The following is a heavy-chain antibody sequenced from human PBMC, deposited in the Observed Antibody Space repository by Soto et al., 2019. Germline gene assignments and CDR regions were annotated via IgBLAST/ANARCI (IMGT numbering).Heavy chain of an antibody. D-gene: IGHD3-16*01. CDR2: ISYDGSNK. Sequence: QVQLVESGGGVVQPGRSLRLSCAASGFTFSSYAMHWVRQAPGKGLEWVAVISYDGSNKYYADSVKGRFTISRDNSKNTLYLQMNSLRAKDTAVYYCARGWGRLDYWGQGTLVTVSS. CDR3: ARGWGRLDY. J-gene: IGHJ4*02. V-gene: IGHV3-30-3*01. CDR1: GFTFSSYA.